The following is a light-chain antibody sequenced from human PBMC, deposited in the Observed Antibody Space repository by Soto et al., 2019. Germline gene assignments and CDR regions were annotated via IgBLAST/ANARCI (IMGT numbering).Light chain of an antibody. Sequence: EIVMTQSPATLSVSPGDTATLSCRASQAVSSNLAWYQQKPDQAPRLLMYGASTRATGIPARFSCSGSGTDFTLTISSLQSEDFAVYYCQQYNNWPPLTFGGGTKVEMK. J-gene: IGKJ4*01. CDR2: GAS. V-gene: IGKV3-15*01. CDR1: QAVSSN. CDR3: QQYNNWPPLT.